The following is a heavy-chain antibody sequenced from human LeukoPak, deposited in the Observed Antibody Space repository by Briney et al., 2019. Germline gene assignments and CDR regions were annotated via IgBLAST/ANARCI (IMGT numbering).Heavy chain of an antibody. CDR2: IYSSGST. J-gene: IGHJ5*02. CDR1: GGSISSGTYY. V-gene: IGHV4-61*02. D-gene: IGHD5-18*01. Sequence: PSQTLSLTCTVSGGSISSGTYYWSWIRQPAGKALEWIGRIYSSGSTDYNPSLKSRVTISVDTSKNQFSLKLSSVTAADTAVYYCARVNRQLSNWFDPWGQGTLVTVSS. CDR3: ARVNRQLSNWFDP.